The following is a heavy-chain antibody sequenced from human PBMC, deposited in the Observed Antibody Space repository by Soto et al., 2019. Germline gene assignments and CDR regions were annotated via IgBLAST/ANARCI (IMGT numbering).Heavy chain of an antibody. J-gene: IGHJ4*02. CDR2: IYYGGST. CDR3: ARDRWGEDGSGSYSLDY. CDR1: GGSISPYY. V-gene: IGHV4-59*01. Sequence: SETLSLTCTVSGGSISPYYWSWIRQPPGKGLEWVGYIYYGGSTSYNPSLKSRVTISVDTSKNQFSLKLSSVTAADTAVYYCARDRWGEDGSGSYSLDYWGQGTLVTVSS. D-gene: IGHD3-10*01.